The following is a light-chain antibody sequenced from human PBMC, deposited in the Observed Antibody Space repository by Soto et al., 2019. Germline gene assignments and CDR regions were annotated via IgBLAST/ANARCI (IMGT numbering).Light chain of an antibody. J-gene: IGKJ3*01. CDR3: QRRYTTLFT. Sequence: DIQMTQSPSSLSASVGDRVTITCRASQTINNYLNWYQQKPGKAPKLLIYAASSLQSGVPSRFSGSVSGTEFTLSISSLQPEDFATYYCQRRYTTLFTFGPGTNVDIK. CDR1: QTINNY. V-gene: IGKV1-39*01. CDR2: AAS.